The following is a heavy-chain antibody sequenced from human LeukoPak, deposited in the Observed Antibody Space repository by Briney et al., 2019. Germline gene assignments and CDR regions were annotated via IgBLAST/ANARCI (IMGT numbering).Heavy chain of an antibody. Sequence: GRSLRLSCAASGFTFSSYAMHGVRQAPGKGLEWVAVISYDGSNKYYADSVKGRFTISRDNSKNTLYLQMNSLRAEDTAVYYCARDLTIDYWGQGTLVTVSS. CDR1: GFTFSSYA. V-gene: IGHV3-30-3*01. CDR3: ARDLTIDY. CDR2: ISYDGSNK. D-gene: IGHD2-2*01. J-gene: IGHJ4*02.